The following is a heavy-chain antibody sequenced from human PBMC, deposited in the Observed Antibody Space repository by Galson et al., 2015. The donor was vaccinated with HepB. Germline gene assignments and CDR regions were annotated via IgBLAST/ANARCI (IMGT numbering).Heavy chain of an antibody. CDR1: GFTFSSYS. Sequence: SLRLSCAASGFTFSSYSMNWVRQAPGKGLEWVSYISSSSSTIYYADSVKGRFTISRDNAKNSLYLQMNSLRAEDTAVYYCARDRRMVRGVLNWYFDLWGRGTLVTVSS. D-gene: IGHD3-10*01. J-gene: IGHJ2*01. V-gene: IGHV3-48*01. CDR2: ISSSSSTI. CDR3: ARDRRMVRGVLNWYFDL.